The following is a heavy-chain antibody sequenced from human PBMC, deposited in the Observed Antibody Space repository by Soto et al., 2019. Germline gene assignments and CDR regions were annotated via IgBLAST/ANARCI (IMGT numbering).Heavy chain of an antibody. D-gene: IGHD3-3*01. CDR1: GGSISSGGYY. V-gene: IGHV4-61*08. Sequence: SETLSLTCTVSGGSISSGGYYWSWLRQPPGKGLEWIGYLYYGGTTNYNPSLNSRVTISVDTSKSQLSLKLSSVTAADTAVYYCVRERSFGGYYDLSNWFDPWGQGTLVTVSS. J-gene: IGHJ5*02. CDR2: LYYGGTT. CDR3: VRERSFGGYYDLSNWFDP.